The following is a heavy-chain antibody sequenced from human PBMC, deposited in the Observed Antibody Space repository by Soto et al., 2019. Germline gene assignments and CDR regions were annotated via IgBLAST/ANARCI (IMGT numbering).Heavy chain of an antibody. CDR1: GGSLSNGGYY. V-gene: IGHV4-31*03. D-gene: IGHD2-15*01. Sequence: SETLSLTCTVSGGSLSNGGYYWSWIRQHPGKGLEWIGYIYYSGNTYYNPSLKNRVTISVDTSKNQFSLKLSSVTAADTAVYYCARDQGYYFDYWGQGTLVTVSS. CDR2: IYYSGNT. CDR3: ARDQGYYFDY. J-gene: IGHJ4*02.